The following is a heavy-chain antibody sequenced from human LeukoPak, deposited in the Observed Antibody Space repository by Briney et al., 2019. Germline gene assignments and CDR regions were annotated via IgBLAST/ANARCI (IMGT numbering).Heavy chain of an antibody. CDR1: GGSFSGYY. J-gene: IGHJ4*02. D-gene: IGHD2-2*01. CDR2: INHSGST. V-gene: IGHV4-34*01. CDR3: ARGCITTSCMDY. Sequence: SETLSLTCAVYGGSFSGYYWSWIRQPPGKGLEWIGEINHSGSTNYNPSLKSRVTISVDTSKNQFSLKVSSVTAADTALYYCARGCITTSCMDYWGQGTLVTVSS.